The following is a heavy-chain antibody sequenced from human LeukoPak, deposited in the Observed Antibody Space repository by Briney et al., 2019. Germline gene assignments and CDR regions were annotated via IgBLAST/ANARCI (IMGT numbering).Heavy chain of an antibody. V-gene: IGHV3-23*01. CDR1: GFTFSKFA. J-gene: IGHJ4*02. CDR2: ISASGDST. CDR3: ARETSNYAGY. Sequence: GGSLRLSCAASGFTFSKFAMSWVRQAPGKGLEWVSGISASGDSTYYADSVKGRFTISRDNSKNTLYLQMNSLRAGDTAVYYCARETSNYAGYWGQGTLVTVSS. D-gene: IGHD4-11*01.